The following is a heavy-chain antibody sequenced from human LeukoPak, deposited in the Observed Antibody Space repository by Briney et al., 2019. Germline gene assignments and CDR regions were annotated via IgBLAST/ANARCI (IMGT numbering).Heavy chain of an antibody. CDR2: ISDSGINT. J-gene: IGHJ4*02. Sequence: GGSLRLSCAASGFTFSSYSMNWVRQAPGKGLEWVSSISDSGINTYYADSVKGRFTISRDNSKNALYLQLNSLRAEDTAVYYCAKDRVDDFWSGYHVDYWGQGTLVTVSS. D-gene: IGHD3-3*01. V-gene: IGHV3-23*01. CDR1: GFTFSSYS. CDR3: AKDRVDDFWSGYHVDY.